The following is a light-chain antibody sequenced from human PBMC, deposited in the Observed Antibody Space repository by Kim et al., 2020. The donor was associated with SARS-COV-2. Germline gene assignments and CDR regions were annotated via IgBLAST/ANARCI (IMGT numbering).Light chain of an antibody. Sequence: SSELTQDPAVSVALGQTVRITCQGDSLRSYYATWYQQKPGQAPIVVIYGKNNRPSGIPDRFSGSSSGNTASLTITGTQADDEADYHCNSRDSNDNVVFGGGTKLTVL. CDR3: NSRDSNDNVV. V-gene: IGLV3-19*01. J-gene: IGLJ2*01. CDR1: SLRSYY. CDR2: GKN.